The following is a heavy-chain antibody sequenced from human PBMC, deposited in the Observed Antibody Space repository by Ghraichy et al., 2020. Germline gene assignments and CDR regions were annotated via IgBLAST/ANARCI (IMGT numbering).Heavy chain of an antibody. CDR2: ISYSGST. CDR1: GGSVSSCFYY. V-gene: IGHV4-61*01. J-gene: IGHJ6*02. CDR3: AGASGGIVVVPADYYGLDV. Sequence: SETLSLTCTVSGGSVSSCFYYWSWIRQPPGQGLEWIGYISYSGSTNYNPSLQSRVTISGDTTKNQLSLKLNSVTAADTAFYYCAGASGGIVVVPADYYGLDVWGQGTPVTVAS. D-gene: IGHD2-2*01.